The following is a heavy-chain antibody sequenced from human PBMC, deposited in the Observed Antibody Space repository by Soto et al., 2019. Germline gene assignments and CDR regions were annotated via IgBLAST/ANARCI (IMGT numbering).Heavy chain of an antibody. CDR1: GYTFTSYG. CDR2: ISAYNGNT. Sequence: ASVKVSCKASGYTFTSYGISWVRQAPGQGLEWMGWISAYNGNTNYAQKLQGRVTMTTDTSTSTAYMELRSLRSDDTAVYYCARGYYDFWSGYPYYFDYWGQGTPVTVSS. J-gene: IGHJ4*02. CDR3: ARGYYDFWSGYPYYFDY. V-gene: IGHV1-18*01. D-gene: IGHD3-3*01.